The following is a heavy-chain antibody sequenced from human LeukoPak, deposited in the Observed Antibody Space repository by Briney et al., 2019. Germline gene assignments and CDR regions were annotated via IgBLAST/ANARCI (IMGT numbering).Heavy chain of an antibody. V-gene: IGHV1-2*04. D-gene: IGHD1-26*01. CDR1: GYTFSSYT. J-gene: IGHJ4*02. Sequence: GASVKVSCKASGYTFSSYTMNWVRQAPGQGLEWMGWINPNSGGTNYAQKFQGWVTMTRDTSISTAYMELSRLRSDDTAVYYCAREGGVGVHDYWGQGTLVTVSS. CDR2: INPNSGGT. CDR3: AREGGVGVHDY.